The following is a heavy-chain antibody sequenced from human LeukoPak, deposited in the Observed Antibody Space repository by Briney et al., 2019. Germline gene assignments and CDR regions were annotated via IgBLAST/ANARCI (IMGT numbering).Heavy chain of an antibody. Sequence: GGSLRLSCAASGFTFSSYAMSWVRQAPGKGLEWVSAISGSGGSTYYADSVKGRFTISRDNSKNALYLQMNSLRGEDTDVYYCAKDNYGGNGALDYWGQGTLVTVSS. CDR3: AKDNYGGNGALDY. CDR2: ISGSGGST. CDR1: GFTFSSYA. J-gene: IGHJ4*02. D-gene: IGHD4-23*01. V-gene: IGHV3-23*01.